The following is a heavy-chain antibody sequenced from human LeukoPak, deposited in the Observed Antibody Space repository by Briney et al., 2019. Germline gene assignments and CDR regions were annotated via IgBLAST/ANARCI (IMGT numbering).Heavy chain of an antibody. CDR3: AKGGSGTDV. CDR2: ISYDGSNK. V-gene: IGHV3-30*18. Sequence: GGSLRLSCAASGFTFSSYGMHWVRQAPGKGLEWVAVISYDGSNKYYADSVKGRFTISRDNSKNTLYLQMNSLRAEDTAVYCCAKGGSGTDVWGQGTLVTVSS. CDR1: GFTFSSYG. J-gene: IGHJ4*02. D-gene: IGHD6-19*01.